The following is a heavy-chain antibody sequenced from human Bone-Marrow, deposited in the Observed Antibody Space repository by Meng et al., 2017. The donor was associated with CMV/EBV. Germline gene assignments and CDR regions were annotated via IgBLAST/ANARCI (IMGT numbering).Heavy chain of an antibody. CDR1: GFTFSNYG. CDR3: ARDQASPYSGSAPDVDY. CDR2: ISSSGTYI. V-gene: IGHV3-21*01. D-gene: IGHD6-19*01. J-gene: IGHJ4*02. Sequence: GRSRRLSCAASGFTFSNYGMSWVRQAPGKGLEWVSSISSSGTYIYYADSLKGRFTISRDNAKNSLYLQMNSLRADDTAVYYCARDQASPYSGSAPDVDYWGQGTLVTVSS.